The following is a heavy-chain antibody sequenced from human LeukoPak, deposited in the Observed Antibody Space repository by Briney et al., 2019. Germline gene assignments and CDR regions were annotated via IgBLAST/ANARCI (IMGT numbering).Heavy chain of an antibody. J-gene: IGHJ4*02. V-gene: IGHV1-69*05. CDR3: ARQRFLEWPFEY. D-gene: IGHD3-3*01. CDR1: GGSVSSYA. Sequence: ASVKVSCKASGGSVSSYAISWVRQAPGQGLEWMGGIIPMFNTGNNAQKFQGRVTITTDESTSTVYMGLSSLTSEDSAVYFCARQRFLEWPFEYWGQGTLVTVSS. CDR2: IIPMFNTG.